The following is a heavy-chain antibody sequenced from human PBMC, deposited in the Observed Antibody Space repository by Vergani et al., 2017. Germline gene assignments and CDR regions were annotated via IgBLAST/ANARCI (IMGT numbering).Heavy chain of an antibody. CDR1: GFSLSTPGVG. J-gene: IGHJ4*02. V-gene: IGHV2-5*01. D-gene: IGHD6-19*01. CDR2: IYWNDKK. Sequence: QVTLKESGPTLVRPTQTLTLTCTFSGFSLSTPGVGIGWIRQPPGKALEWLALIYWNDKKRYNPDLRSRLTVTKDTSETQVVLAMTNMDPVDTATYFCAYSRYLSSAVAGPVSDGGQGAPVAVSS. CDR3: AYSRYLSSAVAGPVSD.